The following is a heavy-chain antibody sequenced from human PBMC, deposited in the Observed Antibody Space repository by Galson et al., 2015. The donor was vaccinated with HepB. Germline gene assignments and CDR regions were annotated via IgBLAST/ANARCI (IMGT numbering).Heavy chain of an antibody. CDR2: ISYDGSNK. CDR1: GFTFSSYA. Sequence: SLRLSCAASGFTFSSYAMHWVRQAPGKGLEWVAVISYDGSNKYYADSVKGRFTISRDNSKNTLYLQMNSLRAEDTAVYYCARDYDSSGYYHWTFDYWGQGTLVTVSS. CDR3: ARDYDSSGYYHWTFDY. D-gene: IGHD3-22*01. J-gene: IGHJ4*02. V-gene: IGHV3-30-3*01.